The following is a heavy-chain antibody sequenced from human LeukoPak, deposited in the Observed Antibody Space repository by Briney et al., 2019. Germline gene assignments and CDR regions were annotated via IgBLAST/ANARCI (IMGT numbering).Heavy chain of an antibody. Sequence: SETLSLICTVSGGSISSSSYYWGWIRQPPGKGLEWIGSIYYSGSTYYNPSLKSRVTISVDTSKNQFSLKLSSVTAADTAVYYCARHAASSYDFWSDNWFDPWGQGTLVTVSS. CDR1: GGSISSSSYY. CDR3: ARHAASSYDFWSDNWFDP. CDR2: IYYSGST. V-gene: IGHV4-39*01. J-gene: IGHJ5*02. D-gene: IGHD3-3*01.